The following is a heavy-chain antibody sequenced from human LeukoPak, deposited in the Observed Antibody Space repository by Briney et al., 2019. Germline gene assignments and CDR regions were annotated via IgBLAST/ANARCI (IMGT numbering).Heavy chain of an antibody. J-gene: IGHJ3*02. CDR3: ARVQPIPYDYGEAYDAFDI. CDR2: INPSGGST. Sequence: GASVKVSCKASGYTFTSYYIHWVRQAPGQGLEWMGFINPSGGSTTYAQKFEGRFTMTRDMSTSTVYMELYSLRSEDTAVYYCARVQPIPYDYGEAYDAFDIWGQGTMVTVSS. CDR1: GYTFTSYY. V-gene: IGHV1-46*01. D-gene: IGHD4-17*01.